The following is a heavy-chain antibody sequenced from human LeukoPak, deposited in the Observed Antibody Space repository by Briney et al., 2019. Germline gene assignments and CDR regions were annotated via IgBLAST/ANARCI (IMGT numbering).Heavy chain of an antibody. J-gene: IGHJ6*03. V-gene: IGHV3-66*02. CDR1: GFTVSSNY. CDR2: IYSGGST. Sequence: TGGSLRLSCAASGFTVSSNYMTWVRQAPGKGLEWVSVIYSGGSTYYADSVKGRFTISRDNSENTLYLHMNSLRAEDTAVYYCARATFWSGYQRDSWYMDVWGKGTTDTVSS. D-gene: IGHD3-3*01. CDR3: ARATFWSGYQRDSWYMDV.